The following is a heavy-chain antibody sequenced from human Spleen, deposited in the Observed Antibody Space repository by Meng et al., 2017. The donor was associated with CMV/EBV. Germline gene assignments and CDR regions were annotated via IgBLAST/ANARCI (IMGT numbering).Heavy chain of an antibody. CDR1: GGSFSGYY. Sequence: QVESPDAGPGVSTPSQTRSLTCTVYGGSFSGYYWCWIRQPPGKVLEWIGRIYTSGRTYYNPSLKSRVNISVDTSKNQFSLKLSSVSAAETAVYYCARGDSSGYYSDYWGQGTLVTVSS. J-gene: IGHJ4*02. CDR3: ARGDSSGYYSDY. D-gene: IGHD3-22*01. V-gene: IGHV4-34*09. CDR2: IYTSGRT.